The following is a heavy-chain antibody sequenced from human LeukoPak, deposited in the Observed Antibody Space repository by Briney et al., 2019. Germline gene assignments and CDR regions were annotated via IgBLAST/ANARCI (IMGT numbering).Heavy chain of an antibody. D-gene: IGHD5-18*01. CDR1: GDSLSGFY. J-gene: IGHJ4*02. Sequence: SETLSLTCTVSGDSLSGFYWSWIRQPPGKGLECIGSVYYSGSTYYNASLKSRLTISVDTSKNQFSLKLSSVTAADTAVYYCARLAGYSYGYGDYWGQGTLVTVSS. CDR2: VYYSGST. V-gene: IGHV4-59*05. CDR3: ARLAGYSYGYGDY.